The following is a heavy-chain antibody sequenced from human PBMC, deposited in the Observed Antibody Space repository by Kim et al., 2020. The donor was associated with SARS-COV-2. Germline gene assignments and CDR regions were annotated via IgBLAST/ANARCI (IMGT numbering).Heavy chain of an antibody. V-gene: IGHV4-4*07. Sequence: GTTNYNPSLKSRVTMSVDTSKNQFSLKLSSVTAADTAVYYCARGAASFDYWGQGTLVTVSS. J-gene: IGHJ4*02. CDR3: ARGAASFDY. CDR2: GTT. D-gene: IGHD1-26*01.